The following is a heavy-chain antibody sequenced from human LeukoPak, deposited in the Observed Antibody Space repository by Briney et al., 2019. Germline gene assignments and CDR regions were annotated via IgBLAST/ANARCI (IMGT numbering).Heavy chain of an antibody. J-gene: IGHJ3*02. V-gene: IGHV1-18*01. CDR2: ISAYNGNT. CDR3: AREDTWHHAFDI. CDR1: GYTFTSYG. Sequence: GASVKVSCKASGYTFTSYGISWVRQAPGQGLEWMGWISAYNGNTNYAQKLQGRVTMTTDTSTSTAYTELRSLRSDDTAVYYCAREDTWHHAFDIWGQGTMVTVSS.